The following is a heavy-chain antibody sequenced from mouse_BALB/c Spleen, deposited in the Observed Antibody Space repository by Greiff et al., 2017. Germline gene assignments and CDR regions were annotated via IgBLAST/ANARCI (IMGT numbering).Heavy chain of an antibody. CDR3: AVMVYYAMDY. CDR2: ISSGGGST. Sequence: EVKLVESGGGLVKPGGSLKLSCAASGFAFSSYDMSWVRQTPEKRLEWVAYISSGGGSTYYPDTVKGRFTISRDNAKNTLYLQMSSLKSEDTAMYYGAVMVYYAMDYWGQGTSVTVSS. CDR1: GFAFSSYD. D-gene: IGHD1-1*02. V-gene: IGHV5-12-1*01. J-gene: IGHJ4*01.